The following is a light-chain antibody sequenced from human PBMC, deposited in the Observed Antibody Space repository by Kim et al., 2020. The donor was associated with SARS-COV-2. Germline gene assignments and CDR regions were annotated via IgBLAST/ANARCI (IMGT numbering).Light chain of an antibody. V-gene: IGKV2-28*01. CDR2: LGS. Sequence: DIVMTQSPLSLPVTPGEPASISCRSSQSLLHSNGYNYLDWYLQKPGQSPQLLIYLGSNRASGVPDRFSGRGSGTDFTLKISRVEAEDVGVYYCMQGIHPITFGQGTRLEIK. CDR1: QSLLHSNGYNY. J-gene: IGKJ5*01. CDR3: MQGIHPIT.